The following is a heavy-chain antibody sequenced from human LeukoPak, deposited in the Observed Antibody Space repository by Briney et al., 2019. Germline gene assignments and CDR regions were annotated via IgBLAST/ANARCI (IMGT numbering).Heavy chain of an antibody. D-gene: IGHD2-8*01. CDR2: INHSGST. CDR3: ARGGWNGNFDY. V-gene: IGHV4-34*01. Sequence: SETLSLTCAVYGGSFSGYYWSWIRQPPGKGLEWIGEINHSGSTNYNPSLKSRVTISVDTSKNQFSLKLSSVTAADTAVYYCARGGWNGNFDYWGQGTLVTVSS. CDR1: GGSFSGYY. J-gene: IGHJ4*02.